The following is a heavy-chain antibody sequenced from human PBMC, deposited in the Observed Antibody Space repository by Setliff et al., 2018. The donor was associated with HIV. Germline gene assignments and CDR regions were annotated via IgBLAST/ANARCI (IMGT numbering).Heavy chain of an antibody. CDR3: AKTLPTLYPPHDYYFAMDV. D-gene: IGHD2-15*01. CDR1: GFTFGSYA. CDR2: ISGSGDST. Sequence: PGVSLRLSCAPSGFTFGSYAMGWVRQAPGKGLEWVSVISGSGDSTFYADSLKGRFTISRDNSKNTLYLQMNSLRAEDTAVYYCAKTLPTLYPPHDYYFAMDVWGQGTTVTVSS. V-gene: IGHV3-23*01. J-gene: IGHJ6*02.